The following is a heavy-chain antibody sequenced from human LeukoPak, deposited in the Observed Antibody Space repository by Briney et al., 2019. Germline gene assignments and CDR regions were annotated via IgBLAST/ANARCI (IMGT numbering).Heavy chain of an antibody. Sequence: GGSLRLSCAASGFTFSDSWMHWVRQAPGKGPMWVSRINGDGADIVYADSVRGRFTISRDNAKNTLYLQMSSLRAEDTAVYYCARQFGPGGPWGQGTLVTVSS. CDR2: INGDGADI. V-gene: IGHV3-74*03. CDR3: ARQFGPGGP. CDR1: GFTFSDSW. D-gene: IGHD3-10*01. J-gene: IGHJ5*02.